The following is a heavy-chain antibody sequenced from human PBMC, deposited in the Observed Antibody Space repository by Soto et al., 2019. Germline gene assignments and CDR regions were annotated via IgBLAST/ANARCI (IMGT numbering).Heavy chain of an antibody. V-gene: IGHV1-3*01. CDR3: AREFWSGYFNDAFDI. D-gene: IGHD3-3*01. J-gene: IGHJ3*02. CDR2: INAGNGNT. Sequence: QVQLVQSGAEVKKPGASVKVSCKASGYTFTSYAMHWVRQAHGQRLEWMGWINAGNGNTKYSQKFQGRVTITRDTSASTAYMELSSLRSEDTAVYYCAREFWSGYFNDAFDIWGQGTMVTVSS. CDR1: GYTFTSYA.